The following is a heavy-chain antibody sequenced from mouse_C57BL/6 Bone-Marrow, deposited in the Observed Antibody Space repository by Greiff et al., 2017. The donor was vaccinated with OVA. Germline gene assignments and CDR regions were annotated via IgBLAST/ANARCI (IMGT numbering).Heavy chain of an antibody. CDR3: ARSYGSGRFAY. CDR2: IWGVGST. CDR1: GFSLTSYG. J-gene: IGHJ3*01. Sequence: VNVVESGPGLVAPSQSLSITCTVSGFSLTSYGVDWVRQSPGKGLEWLGVIWGVGSTNYNSALKSRLSISKDNSKSQVFLKMNSLQTDDTAMYYCARSYGSGRFAYWGQGTLVTVSA. V-gene: IGHV2-6*01. D-gene: IGHD1-1*01.